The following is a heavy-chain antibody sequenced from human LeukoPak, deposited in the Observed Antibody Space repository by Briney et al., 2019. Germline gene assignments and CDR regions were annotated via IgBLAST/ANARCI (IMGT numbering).Heavy chain of an antibody. CDR1: GFTFSSYE. D-gene: IGHD3-22*01. CDR3: ARLSGYYKPFDY. V-gene: IGHV3-48*03. CDR2: ISSSGSTI. Sequence: GGSLRLSCAASGFTFSSYEMNWVRQAPGKGLEWVSYISSSGSTIYYADSVKGRFTISRDNAKNSLYLQMNSLRADDTALYYCARLSGYYKPFDYWGQGTLVTVSS. J-gene: IGHJ4*02.